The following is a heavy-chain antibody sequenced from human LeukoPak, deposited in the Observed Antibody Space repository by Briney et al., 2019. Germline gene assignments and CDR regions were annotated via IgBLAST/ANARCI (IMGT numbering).Heavy chain of an antibody. D-gene: IGHD1-1*01. V-gene: IGHV3-30*02. J-gene: IGHJ5*02. CDR2: IWHDGSNT. CDR3: EKRALGTSSNANVWLDP. CDR1: GFSFSSFA. Sequence: GGSLRLSCAASGFSFSSFAMHWVRQAPGKGLEWVSLIWHDGSNTYYADSVNGRFTISRDNSKNTLYLQMDSLRAEHTAVYYCEKRALGTSSNANVWLDPWGQGTLLTVSS.